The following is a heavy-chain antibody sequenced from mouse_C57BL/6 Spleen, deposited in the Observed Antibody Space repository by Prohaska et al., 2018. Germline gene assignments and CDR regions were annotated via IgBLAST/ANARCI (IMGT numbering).Heavy chain of an antibody. V-gene: IGHV14-4*01. D-gene: IGHD2-1*01. CDR2: IDPENGDT. CDR3: TRVYYGNSPFAY. J-gene: IGHJ3*01. CDR1: VFNIKDDY. Sequence: EVQLQQSGAELVRPGASVKLSCTASVFNIKDDYMHWVKQRPEQGLEWIGWIDPENGDTEYASKFQGKATITADTSSNTAYLQLSSLTSEDTAVYYCTRVYYGNSPFAYWGQGTLVTVSA.